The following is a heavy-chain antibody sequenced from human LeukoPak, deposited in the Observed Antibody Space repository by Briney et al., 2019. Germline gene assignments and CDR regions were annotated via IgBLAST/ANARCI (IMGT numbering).Heavy chain of an antibody. CDR1: GYTFTSYY. D-gene: IGHD1-26*01. Sequence: ASVKVSCKASGYTFTSYYMHWVRQAPGQRLEWMGWINAGNGNTKYSQKFQGRVTITRDTSASTAYMELSSLRSEDTAVYYCARDGVRGSHPTGGDYWGQGTLVTVSS. CDR2: INAGNGNT. V-gene: IGHV1-3*01. J-gene: IGHJ4*02. CDR3: ARDGVRGSHPTGGDY.